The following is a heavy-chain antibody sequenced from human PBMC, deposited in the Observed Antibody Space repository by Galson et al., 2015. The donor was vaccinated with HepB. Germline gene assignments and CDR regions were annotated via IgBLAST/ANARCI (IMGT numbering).Heavy chain of an antibody. V-gene: IGHV1-69*06. CDR2: INPIFGTA. D-gene: IGHD3-10*01. CDR1: GDTLSRFP. CDR3: ATNAARGIFFEY. J-gene: IGHJ4*02. Sequence: SVKVSCKASGDTLSRFPASWVRQAPGQGPEWMGEINPIFGTANYAQKYPGRLTVTADKSTSTAYMELSGLTSEDTAVYYCATNAARGIFFEYWGQGTLITVSS.